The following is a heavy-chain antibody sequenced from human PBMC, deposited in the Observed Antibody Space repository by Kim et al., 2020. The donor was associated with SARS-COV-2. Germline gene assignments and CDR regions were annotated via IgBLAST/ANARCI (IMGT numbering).Heavy chain of an antibody. D-gene: IGHD2-21*01. Sequence: DTRYSPSFQGQVTISADKSISTAYLQWSSLRASDTAMYYCVRQGDFDFDYWGQGTLVTVSS. V-gene: IGHV5-51*01. CDR2: DT. CDR3: VRQGDFDFDY. J-gene: IGHJ4*02.